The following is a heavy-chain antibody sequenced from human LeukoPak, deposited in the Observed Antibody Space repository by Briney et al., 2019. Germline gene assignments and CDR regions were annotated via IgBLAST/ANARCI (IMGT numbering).Heavy chain of an antibody. J-gene: IGHJ4*02. D-gene: IGHD4-17*01. CDR2: ISGSGGST. CDR1: GFTFSSYA. V-gene: IGHV3-23*01. Sequence: GGSLRLSCAASGFTFSSYATSWVRQAPGKGLEWVSAISGSGGSTYYADSVKGRFTISRDNSKNTLYLQMNSLRAEDTAVYYCAKMVHGDQYYFDYWGQGTLVTVSS. CDR3: AKMVHGDQYYFDY.